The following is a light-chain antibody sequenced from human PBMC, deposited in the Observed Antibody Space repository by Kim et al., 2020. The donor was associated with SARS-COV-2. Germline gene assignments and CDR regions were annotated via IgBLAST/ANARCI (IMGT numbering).Light chain of an antibody. CDR2: GAS. J-gene: IGKJ5*01. Sequence: EIVLTQSPGTLSLSPGERATLSCRASQGVSSYLAWYQQKPGQAPRLLIYGASSKATGIPDRFSGSGSATDFTLTIGRLEPEDFAVYYCQQYGSSPSTFGQVTRLEIK. V-gene: IGKV3-20*01. CDR3: QQYGSSPST. CDR1: QGVSSY.